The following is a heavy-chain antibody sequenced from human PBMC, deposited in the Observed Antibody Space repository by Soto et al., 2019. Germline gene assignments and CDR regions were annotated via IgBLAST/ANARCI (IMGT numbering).Heavy chain of an antibody. CDR1: GGSISSGDYS. V-gene: IGHV4-30-2*01. Sequence: QLQLQESGSGLVKPSQTLSLTCAVSGGSISSGDYSWSWIRQPPGKGLEWIGYIYHSGSTSYSPSLRSRVTISIDRSKNQFSLKLSSVPAADTAVYYCAREFDYWGQVTLVTVSS. CDR3: AREFDY. J-gene: IGHJ4*02. CDR2: IYHSGST.